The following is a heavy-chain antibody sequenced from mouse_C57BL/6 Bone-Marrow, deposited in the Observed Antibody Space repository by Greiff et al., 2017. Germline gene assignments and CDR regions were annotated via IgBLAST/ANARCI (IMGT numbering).Heavy chain of an antibody. CDR2: IDPANGNP. CDR1: GFNIKNTY. D-gene: IGHD1-1*01. CDR3: ARGYCYGRSPYYFDY. V-gene: IGHV14-3*01. Sequence: VHVKQSVAELVRPGASVKLSCTASGFNIKNTYMHWVKQRPEQGLEWIGRIDPANGNPKYAPKFQGKATITAATSSNTAYLQLSSLTSEDTAIYYCARGYCYGRSPYYFDYWGQGTTLTVSS. J-gene: IGHJ2*01.